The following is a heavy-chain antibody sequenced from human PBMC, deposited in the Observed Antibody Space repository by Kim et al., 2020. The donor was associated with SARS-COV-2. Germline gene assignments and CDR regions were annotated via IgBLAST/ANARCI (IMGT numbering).Heavy chain of an antibody. V-gene: IGHV3-7*01. Sequence: GGSLRLSCAASGFIFSDYWMSWVRQAPGKGLQWVANIKKDGSEKYYVDSVKGRFTISRDNAKNSLYLQMNSLRVEDTAVFYCARSYTSGWHNEGYWGQGTLVTVSS. D-gene: IGHD6-19*01. J-gene: IGHJ4*02. CDR2: IKKDGSEK. CDR3: ARSYTSGWHNEGY. CDR1: GFIFSDYW.